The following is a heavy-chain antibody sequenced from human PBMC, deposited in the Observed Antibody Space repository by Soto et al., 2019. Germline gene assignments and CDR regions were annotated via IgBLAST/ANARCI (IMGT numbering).Heavy chain of an antibody. CDR3: AKDREYQLLWGYFDY. CDR1: GFTFSNYA. CDR2: LGITDGNT. Sequence: GGSLRLSCAASGFTFSNYAMSWVRQAPGKGLEWVSSLGITDGNTYYADSVKGRFTISRDNSKNTLYLQMNSLGVEDTAIYFCAKDREYQLLWGYFDYWGQGILVTVSS. V-gene: IGHV3-23*01. J-gene: IGHJ4*02. D-gene: IGHD2-2*01.